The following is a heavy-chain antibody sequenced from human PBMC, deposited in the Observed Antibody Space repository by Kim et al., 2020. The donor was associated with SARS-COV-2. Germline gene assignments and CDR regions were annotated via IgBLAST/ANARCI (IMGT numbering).Heavy chain of an antibody. V-gene: IGHV4-59*01. Sequence: SETLSLTCTVSGGSINNYYWSWIRQPPGKGLEWIGYIYYSGSTNYNPSLKSRVTISVDTSKNQFSLKLSSVTAADTAVYYCARGVSGGSGSYYDNWFDPWGQRTLVTVSS. D-gene: IGHD3-10*01. CDR3: ARGVSGGSGSYYDNWFDP. CDR2: IYYSGST. J-gene: IGHJ5*02. CDR1: GGSINNYY.